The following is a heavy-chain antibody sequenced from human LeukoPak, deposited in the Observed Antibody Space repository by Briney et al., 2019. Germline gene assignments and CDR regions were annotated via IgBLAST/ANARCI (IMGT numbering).Heavy chain of an antibody. CDR1: GYTFTSYY. V-gene: IGHV1-46*01. J-gene: IGHJ4*02. D-gene: IGHD2-2*01. CDR3: ARSGHCSGTGCYAGGIDY. Sequence: ASVKVSRKASGYTFTSYYMHWVRQAPGQGLEWMGIINPSGGSTSYAQKFQGRVTMTRDTSTSTVYMELSSLRSDDTAIYYCARSGHCSGTGCYAGGIDYWGQGTLVTVSS. CDR2: INPSGGST.